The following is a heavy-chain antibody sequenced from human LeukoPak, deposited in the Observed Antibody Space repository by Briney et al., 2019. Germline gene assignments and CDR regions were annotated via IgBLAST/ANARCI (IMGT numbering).Heavy chain of an antibody. CDR2: IIPIFGTA. D-gene: IGHD5-24*01. CDR3: ARTGRWLQLSWFDY. V-gene: IGHV1-69*01. Sequence: ASVTVSCTASGGTFSSYAISWVRQAPGQGLEWMGGIIPIFGTANYAQKFQGRVTITADESTSTAYMELSSLRSEDTAVYYCARTGRWLQLSWFDYWGQGTLVTVSS. CDR1: GGTFSSYA. J-gene: IGHJ4*02.